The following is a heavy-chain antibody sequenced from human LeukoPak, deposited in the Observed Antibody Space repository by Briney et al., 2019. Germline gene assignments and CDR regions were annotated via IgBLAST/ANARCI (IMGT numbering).Heavy chain of an antibody. V-gene: IGHV3-30*04. D-gene: IGHD3-16*02. CDR2: ISYDGSNK. J-gene: IGHJ4*02. CDR3: ARSPRPRGHHYDYVWGSYRAGFDY. Sequence: PGGSLRLSCAASGFTFSSYAMHWVRQAPGKGLEWVAVISYDGSNKYYADSVKGRFTISRDNSKNTLYLQMNSLRAADTAVYYCARSPRPRGHHYDYVWGSYRAGFDYWGQGTLVTVSS. CDR1: GFTFSSYA.